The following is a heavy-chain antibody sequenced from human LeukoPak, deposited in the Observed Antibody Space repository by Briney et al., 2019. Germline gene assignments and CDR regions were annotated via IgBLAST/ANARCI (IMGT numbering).Heavy chain of an antibody. J-gene: IGHJ5*02. Sequence: SVKVSCKASGGTFSSYAISWVRQAPGQGPEWMGGIIPIFGTANYAQKFQGRVTITTDESTSTAYMEPSSLRSEDTAVYYCARAGAAAGTGWFDPWGQGTLVTVSS. V-gene: IGHV1-69*05. CDR1: GGTFSSYA. D-gene: IGHD6-13*01. CDR3: ARAGAAAGTGWFDP. CDR2: IIPIFGTA.